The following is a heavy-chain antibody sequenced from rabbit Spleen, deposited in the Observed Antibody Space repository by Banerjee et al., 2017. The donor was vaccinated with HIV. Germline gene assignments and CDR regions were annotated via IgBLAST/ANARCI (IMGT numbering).Heavy chain of an antibody. J-gene: IGHJ3*01. CDR2: IDVGSSGYT. V-gene: IGHV1S45*01. D-gene: IGHD1-1*01. Sequence: EESGGDLVKPEGSLTLTCKASGFDFSRSYWICWVRQAPGKGLEWIACIDVGSSGYTYYANWAKGRFIISKTSSTTVTLQMTSLTAADTATYFCARDASSSGYYRDTRLDLWGPGTLVTVS. CDR3: ARDASSSGYYRDTRLDL. CDR1: GFDFSRSYW.